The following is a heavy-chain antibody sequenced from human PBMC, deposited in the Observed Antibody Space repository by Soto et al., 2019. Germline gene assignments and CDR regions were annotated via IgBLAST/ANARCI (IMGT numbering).Heavy chain of an antibody. CDR3: VASLAASGLNWLDP. Sequence: QLQLQESGPGLVKASETLSLTCIVSGGSISEKYWNWVRQPPGKGLEWIGLIFANGHTDYNPSIKSRVTVSVDASKNQFSLRLTSMTAADTAVYYCVASLAASGLNWLDPWGRGTLVTVSS. CDR1: GGSISEKY. CDR2: IFANGHT. V-gene: IGHV4-4*07. D-gene: IGHD6-13*01. J-gene: IGHJ5*02.